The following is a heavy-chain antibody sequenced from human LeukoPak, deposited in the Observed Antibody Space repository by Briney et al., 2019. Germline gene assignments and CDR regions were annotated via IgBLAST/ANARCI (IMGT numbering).Heavy chain of an antibody. CDR1: GVSISSSNSY. CDR2: FDYSGST. D-gene: IGHD6-13*01. CDR3: ARLVVSSWYHEVLLGRDY. Sequence: PSETLSLTCTVSGVSISSSNSYWGWIRQPPGKGLEWLGSFDYSGSTYYKPSLKSRVTISVDTSKNQFSLKLSSVTAADTAVYYCARLVVSSWYHEVLLGRDYWGQGTLVTVSS. J-gene: IGHJ4*02. V-gene: IGHV4-39*01.